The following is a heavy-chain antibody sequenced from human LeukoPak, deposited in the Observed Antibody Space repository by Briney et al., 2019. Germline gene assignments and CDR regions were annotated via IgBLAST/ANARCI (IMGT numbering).Heavy chain of an antibody. V-gene: IGHV5-51*01. CDR3: ARLKYDFWSGYHFDY. CDR2: IYPADSDT. D-gene: IGHD3-3*01. CDR1: GSNFNGYW. J-gene: IGHJ4*02. Sequence: PGESLKISCKASGSNFNGYWIGWVRQMPGKGLEWMGIIYPADSDTRYSPSFQGQVTISADKSINTAYLQWGSLKASDSAMYFCARLKYDFWSGYHFDYWGQGTLVAVSS.